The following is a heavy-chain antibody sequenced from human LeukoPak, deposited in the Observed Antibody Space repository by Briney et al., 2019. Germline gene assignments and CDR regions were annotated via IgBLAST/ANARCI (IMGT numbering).Heavy chain of an antibody. CDR2: TYPGDSDT. Sequence: GESLKISCKGSGYSFTSYWIGWVRQMPGKGLEWMGITYPGDSDTRYSPSFQGQVTISADKSISTAYLQWSSLKASDTAMYCCARRRMRYYYDSSGYYYFDYWGQGTLVTVSS. V-gene: IGHV5-51*01. D-gene: IGHD3-22*01. CDR3: ARRRMRYYYDSSGYYYFDY. CDR1: GYSFTSYW. J-gene: IGHJ4*02.